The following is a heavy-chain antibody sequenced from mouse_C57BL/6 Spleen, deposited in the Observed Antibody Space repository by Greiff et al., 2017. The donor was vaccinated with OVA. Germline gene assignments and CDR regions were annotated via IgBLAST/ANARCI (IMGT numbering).Heavy chain of an antibody. J-gene: IGHJ4*01. Sequence: VKLMESGPGLVQPSQSLSITCTVSGFSLTSYGVHWVRQSPGKGLEWLGVIWRGGSTDYNAAFMSRLSITKDNSKSQVFFKMNSLQADDTAIYYCAKRGNWDYAMDYWGQGTSVTVSS. CDR3: AKRGNWDYAMDY. CDR2: IWRGGST. V-gene: IGHV2-5*01. D-gene: IGHD4-1*01. CDR1: GFSLTSYG.